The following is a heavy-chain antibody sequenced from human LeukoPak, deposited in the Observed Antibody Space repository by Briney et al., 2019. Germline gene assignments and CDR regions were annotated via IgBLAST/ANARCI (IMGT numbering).Heavy chain of an antibody. J-gene: IGHJ4*02. CDR2: ISAYNGNT. Sequence: ASVKVSCKASGYTFTSYGISWVRQAPGQGLEWMGWISAYNGNTNYAQKLQGRVTMTTDTSTSTAYMELRSLGSDDTAVYYCARVRGSFGELLLGYSVPFDYWGQGTLVTVSS. CDR3: ARVRGSFGELLLGYSVPFDY. D-gene: IGHD3-10*01. V-gene: IGHV1-18*01. CDR1: GYTFTSYG.